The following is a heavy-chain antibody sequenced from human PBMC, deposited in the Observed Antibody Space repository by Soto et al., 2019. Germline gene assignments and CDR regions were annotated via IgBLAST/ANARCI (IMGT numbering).Heavy chain of an antibody. J-gene: IGHJ4*02. CDR3: ARATYYYDSSGYSDRVLDS. Sequence: QVQLQESGPGLVKPSQTLSLTCTVSGGSISSGGYYWSWIRQHPGKGLEWIGYIYYSGNTYYNPSLKSRVTISEDTSKNQFSLKLSSVTAADTAVYYCARATYYYDSSGYSDRVLDSWGQGTLVTVSS. V-gene: IGHV4-31*03. D-gene: IGHD3-22*01. CDR2: IYYSGNT. CDR1: GGSISSGGYY.